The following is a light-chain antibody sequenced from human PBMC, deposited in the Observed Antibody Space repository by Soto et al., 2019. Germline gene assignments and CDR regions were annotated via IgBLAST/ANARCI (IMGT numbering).Light chain of an antibody. CDR2: KAS. Sequence: DIQMTQSPSTLSASVGDRVTITCRASQSISSWLAWYQQKPGKAPKLLIYKASSLESGVPSRFSGSASGTEFTLTISSLQPDDFATYYCQQYNSFMLTFGGGTKVDI. CDR3: QQYNSFMLT. V-gene: IGKV1-5*03. CDR1: QSISSW. J-gene: IGKJ4*01.